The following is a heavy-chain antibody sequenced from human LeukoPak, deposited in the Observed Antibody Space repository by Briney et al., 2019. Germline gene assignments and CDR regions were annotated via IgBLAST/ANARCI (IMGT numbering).Heavy chain of an antibody. CDR3: VSEDGVSYPIRLLVY. CDR2: INPKNGDT. Sequence: ASVKVSCKASGLTFTGDYMHWVRQAPGQGLEWMGWINPKNGDTNYAKPFQGRVSMTRDTSISTAYMELSRVTSADTAVYYCVSEDGVSYPIRLLVYWGQGTLVPVSS. V-gene: IGHV1-2*02. CDR1: GLTFTGDY. J-gene: IGHJ4*02. D-gene: IGHD2-8*02.